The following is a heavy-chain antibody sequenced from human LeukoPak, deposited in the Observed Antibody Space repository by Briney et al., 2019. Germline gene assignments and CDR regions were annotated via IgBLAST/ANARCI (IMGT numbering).Heavy chain of an antibody. D-gene: IGHD3-16*02. J-gene: IGHJ3*02. CDR1: GGSISSYY. Sequence: SETLSLTCTVSGGSISSYYWSWIRQPPGKGLEWIGYIYYSGNTNYNPSLKSRVTISVDTSKNQFSLKLGSVTAADTAVYYCARDRADDYVWGSYRADAFDIWGQGTMVTVSS. CDR3: ARDRADDYVWGSYRADAFDI. V-gene: IGHV4-59*12. CDR2: IYYSGNT.